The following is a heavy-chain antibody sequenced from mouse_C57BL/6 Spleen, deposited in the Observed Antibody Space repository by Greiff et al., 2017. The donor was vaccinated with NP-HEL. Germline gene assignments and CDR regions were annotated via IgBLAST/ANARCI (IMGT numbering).Heavy chain of an antibody. V-gene: IGHV1-42*01. J-gene: IGHJ1*03. D-gene: IGHD2-5*01. CDR1: GYSFPGYY. Sequence: EVQLQQSGPELVKPGASVKISCKASGYSFPGYYMNWVKQSPDKSLEWIGEINPSTGGPTYNKKFKAKANLTVAKSYSTAYMHLKSLTSEDSAVYYCARSDYSNPRYFDGWGTGTTVTVAS. CDR2: INPSTGGP. CDR3: ARSDYSNPRYFDG.